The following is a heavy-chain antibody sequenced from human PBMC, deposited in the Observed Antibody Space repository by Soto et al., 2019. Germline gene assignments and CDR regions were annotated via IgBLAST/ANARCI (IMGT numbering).Heavy chain of an antibody. CDR3: AGTRTGDRWLDP. CDR2: IYYSGST. D-gene: IGHD7-27*01. CDR1: GGSISSYY. V-gene: IGHV4-59*01. Sequence: SETLSLTCTVSGGSISSYYWSWIRQPPGKGLEWIGYIYYSGSTSYNPSLKSRVTISVDTSKNQFSLKLSSVTAADTAVYYCAGTRTGDRWLDPWGQGALVTVSS. J-gene: IGHJ5*02.